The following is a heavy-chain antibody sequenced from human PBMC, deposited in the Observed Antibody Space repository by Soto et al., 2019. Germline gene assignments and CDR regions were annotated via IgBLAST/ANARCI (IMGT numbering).Heavy chain of an antibody. CDR1: GGSVNSGNYY. Sequence: QVQLQQWGAGLLKPSETLSLTCAVFGGSVNSGNYYWSWIRQPPGKGLEWIGEMSHSGGTHFNPCLRSRVTISVDTSKNRFSLKMSSVTAADSALYYCARVERGTATTVVDAFDIWGPGTMVTVSS. CDR3: ARVERGTATTVVDAFDI. V-gene: IGHV4-34*01. CDR2: MSHSGGT. D-gene: IGHD1-1*01. J-gene: IGHJ3*02.